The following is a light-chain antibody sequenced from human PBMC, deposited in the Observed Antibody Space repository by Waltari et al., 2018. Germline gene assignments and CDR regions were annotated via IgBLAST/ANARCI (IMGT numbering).Light chain of an antibody. CDR2: DAS. V-gene: IGKV3-11*01. J-gene: IGKJ5*01. CDR1: QRICRY. Sequence: EIVLTQSPGTLSLSPGERAAPSCRASQRICRYFAWYQQRSGQAPSLLIYDASNRATGIPARFSGSGSGTDFTLTISSLEPEDFAVYYCQQRSNWPPVTFGQGTRLEIK. CDR3: QQRSNWPPVT.